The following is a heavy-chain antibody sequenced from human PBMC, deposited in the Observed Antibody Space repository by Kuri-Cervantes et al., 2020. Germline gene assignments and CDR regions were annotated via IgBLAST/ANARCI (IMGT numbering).Heavy chain of an antibody. CDR3: AKDTCIGGSCYSYYFDY. CDR1: GFTFDDYA. J-gene: IGHJ4*02. V-gene: IGHV3-9*01. D-gene: IGHD2-15*01. Sequence: SLKISCAASGFTFDDYAMHWVRQVPGKGLEWVSGINWNSGSIDYADSVKGRFTIARDNAKNSLYLQMNSLRAEDTALYYCAKDTCIGGSCYSYYFDYWGQGTLVTVSS. CDR2: INWNSGSI.